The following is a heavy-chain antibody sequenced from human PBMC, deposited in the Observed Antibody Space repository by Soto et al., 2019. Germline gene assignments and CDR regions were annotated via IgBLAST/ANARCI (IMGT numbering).Heavy chain of an antibody. Sequence: PGGSLRLSCITSWFTFSKFWMSWVRQAPGKGLEWVANIKHDGSQSYYEDSVKGRFTISRDNAKNSLYLQVNSLRVDDTAVYFCARLLLYSTSGRGWFDPRGQGTLVTVSS. D-gene: IGHD2-2*02. CDR1: WFTFSKFW. J-gene: IGHJ5*02. V-gene: IGHV3-7*03. CDR3: ARLLLYSTSGRGWFDP. CDR2: IKHDGSQS.